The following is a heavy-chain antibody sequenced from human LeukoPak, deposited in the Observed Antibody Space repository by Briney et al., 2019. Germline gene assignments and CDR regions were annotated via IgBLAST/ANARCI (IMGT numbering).Heavy chain of an antibody. Sequence: GESLKISCKGAGYTFSSYWIGWVRQMPGKGLEWMGSIYPGDSDTRYSPSFQGQVTFSADESISTAYLRGSRLKASDTAIYYCARRKYQLLSAFDIWGQGTMVTVSS. V-gene: IGHV5-51*01. CDR2: IYPGDSDT. CDR1: GYTFSSYW. J-gene: IGHJ3*02. CDR3: ARRKYQLLSAFDI. D-gene: IGHD2-2*01.